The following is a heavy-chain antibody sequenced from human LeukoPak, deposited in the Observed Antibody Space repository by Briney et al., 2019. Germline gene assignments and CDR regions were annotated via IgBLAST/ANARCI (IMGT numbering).Heavy chain of an antibody. D-gene: IGHD1-26*01. V-gene: IGHV1-2*02. Sequence: VASVKVSCKASGYTFTGYYMHWVRQAPGQGLEWMGWINPNSGGTNYAQKFQGRVTMTRDTSISTAYMELSRLRSDDTAVYYCTRVVRVGATTPLGYWGQGTLVTVSS. CDR1: GYTFTGYY. CDR3: TRVVRVGATTPLGY. J-gene: IGHJ4*02. CDR2: INPNSGGT.